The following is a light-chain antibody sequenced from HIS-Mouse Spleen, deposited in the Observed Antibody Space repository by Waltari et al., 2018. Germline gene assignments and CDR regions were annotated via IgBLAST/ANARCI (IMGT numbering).Light chain of an antibody. J-gene: IGKJ2*01. CDR2: KVS. V-gene: IGKV2-30*02. Sequence: DVVMTQSPLSLPVTLGQPASISCRSSQSLVHSDGNTYLNWFQQRPGQSPRRLIYKVSNRDSGVPDRVSGSGSGTDFTLKISRVEAEDVGVYYCMQGTHWPLYTFGQGTKLEIK. CDR1: QSLVHSDGNTY. CDR3: MQGTHWPLYT.